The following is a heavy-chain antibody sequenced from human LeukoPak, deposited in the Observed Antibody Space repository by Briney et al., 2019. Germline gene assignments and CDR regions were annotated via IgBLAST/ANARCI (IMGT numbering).Heavy chain of an antibody. V-gene: IGHV1-18*01. D-gene: IGHD3-3*01. CDR2: ISAYNGNT. CDR3: ARTQAYYDFWSGYYDPDYFDY. CDR1: GYTFTSYG. J-gene: IGHJ4*02. Sequence: ASVKVSCKASGYTFTSYGISWVRQAPGQGLEWMGWISAYNGNTNYAQKLQGRVTMTTDTSTSTAYMELRSLRSDDTAVYYCARTQAYYDFWSGYYDPDYFDYWGQGTLVTASS.